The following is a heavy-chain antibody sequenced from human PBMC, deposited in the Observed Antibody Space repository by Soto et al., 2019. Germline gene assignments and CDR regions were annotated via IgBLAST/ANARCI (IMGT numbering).Heavy chain of an antibody. CDR2: INHSGST. CDR1: GGSFSGYY. D-gene: IGHD2-15*01. CDR3: ARGRIVVVVAATYNWFDP. J-gene: IGHJ5*02. Sequence: PSETLSLTCAVDGGSFSGYYWSWIRQPPGKGLEWIGEINHSGSTNYNPSLKSRVTISVDTSKNQFSLKLSSVTAADTAVYYCARGRIVVVVAATYNWFDPWGQGTLVTVSS. V-gene: IGHV4-34*01.